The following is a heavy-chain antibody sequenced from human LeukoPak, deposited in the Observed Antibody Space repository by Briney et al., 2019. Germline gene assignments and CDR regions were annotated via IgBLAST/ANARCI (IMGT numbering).Heavy chain of an antibody. J-gene: IGHJ4*02. D-gene: IGHD3-9*01. CDR3: TRDPLLRYFDWFVPFDY. V-gene: IGHV3-49*03. Sequence: GGSLRLSCTASGFTFGDYAMSWFRQAPGKGLEWVGFIRSKAYGGTTEYAASVKGRFTISRDDSKSIAYLQMNSLKTDDTAMYYCTRDPLLRYFDWFVPFDYWGQGTLVTVSS. CDR1: GFTFGDYA. CDR2: IRSKAYGGTT.